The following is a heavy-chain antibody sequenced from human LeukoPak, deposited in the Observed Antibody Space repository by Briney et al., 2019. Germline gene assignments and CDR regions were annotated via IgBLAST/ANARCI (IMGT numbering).Heavy chain of an antibody. J-gene: IGHJ6*03. V-gene: IGHV4-59*01. CDR3: ARVSYTYYYYYLDV. CDR2: IYYSGST. D-gene: IGHD4-11*01. CDR1: GGSISSYY. Sequence: PSETLSLTCTVSGGSISSYYWSWIRQPPGKGLEWIGYIYYSGSTNYNPSLKSRVTISVDTSKNQFSLKLSSVTAADTAVYYCARVSYTYYYYYLDVWGKGTTATVSS.